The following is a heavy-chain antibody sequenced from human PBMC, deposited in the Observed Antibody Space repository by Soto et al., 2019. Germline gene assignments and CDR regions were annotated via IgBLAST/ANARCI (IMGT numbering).Heavy chain of an antibody. V-gene: IGHV4-39*01. Sequence: QLQLQESGPGLVKPSETLSLTCTVSGDSISSSSYYWGWIRQPPGKGLEWIGSMYYSGSTYYNASLKGRVTVSGDSSKNLFSRKLRSVTAADTAVYYCARHRSTVTKFGFGAFDIWGQGTMVTVSS. CDR3: ARHRSTVTKFGFGAFDI. D-gene: IGHD4-17*01. J-gene: IGHJ3*02. CDR2: MYYSGST. CDR1: GDSISSSSYY.